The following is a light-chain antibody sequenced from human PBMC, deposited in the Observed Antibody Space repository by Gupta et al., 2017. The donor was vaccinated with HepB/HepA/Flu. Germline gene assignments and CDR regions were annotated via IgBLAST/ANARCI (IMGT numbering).Light chain of an antibody. CDR2: AAS. CDR1: QGISSY. V-gene: IGKV1-9*01. J-gene: IGKJ4*01. Sequence: DIQLTQSPSFLSASVGDRVTITCRASQGISSYLAWYQQKPGKAPKLLIYAASTLQSGVPSRFSGSGSGTEFTLTIISLQPEDFATYYCQQLTSYPITFGGGTKVEIK. CDR3: QQLTSYPIT.